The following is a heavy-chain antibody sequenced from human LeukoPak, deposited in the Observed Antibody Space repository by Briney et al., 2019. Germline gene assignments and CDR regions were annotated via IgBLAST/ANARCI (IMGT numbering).Heavy chain of an antibody. V-gene: IGHV1-69*13. CDR2: IIPIFGTA. J-gene: IGHJ4*02. CDR3: ARDHWELHPLDY. D-gene: IGHD1-26*01. CDR1: GGTFSSYA. Sequence: SVKVSCKASGGTFSSYAISWVRQAPGQGLEWMGGIIPIFGTANYAQKFQGRVTITADESTSTVYMELSSLRSEDTAVYYCARDHWELHPLDYWGQGTLVTVSS.